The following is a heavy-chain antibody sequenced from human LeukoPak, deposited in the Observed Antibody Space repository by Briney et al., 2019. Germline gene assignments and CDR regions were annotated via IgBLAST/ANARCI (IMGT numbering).Heavy chain of an antibody. D-gene: IGHD1-26*01. CDR3: ARSGSYPQFDY. CDR1: GDSFNNYY. CDR2: IYFTGST. J-gene: IGHJ4*02. V-gene: IGHV4-4*08. Sequence: SETLSLTCTVSGDSFNNYYWHWIRQPPGKSLDWIGYIYFTGSTNYNPSLESRVTMSVDTSKNQFSLKLSSVTAADTAVYYCARSGSYPQFDYWGQGTLVTVSS.